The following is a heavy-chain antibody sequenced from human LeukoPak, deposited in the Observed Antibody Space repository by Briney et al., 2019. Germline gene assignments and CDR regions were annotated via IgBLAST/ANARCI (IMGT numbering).Heavy chain of an antibody. CDR3: ASRMTF. D-gene: IGHD2/OR15-2a*01. Sequence: PGGSLRLSCAASGDTVSSDYMSWVRQAPGKGLEWVSVIYRDGNTYYADSVKGRFTISRHNSKNTLFLQMDSLRTEDTAIYYCASRMTFGGQGTLVTVSS. J-gene: IGHJ4*02. CDR1: GDTVSSDY. V-gene: IGHV3-53*04. CDR2: IYRDGNT.